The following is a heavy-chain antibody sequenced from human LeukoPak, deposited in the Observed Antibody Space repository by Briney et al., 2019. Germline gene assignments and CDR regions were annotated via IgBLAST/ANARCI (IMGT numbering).Heavy chain of an antibody. D-gene: IGHD1-26*01. Sequence: ASVKVSCKASGYTFTGYYKHWVRQAPGQGLEWMGWINPNSGATNYAQKFQGRVTMTRDTSINTAYMELRRLRSDDTAVYYCAREPTSGSCYGTFDPWGQGTLVTVSS. J-gene: IGHJ5*02. CDR3: AREPTSGSCYGTFDP. V-gene: IGHV1-2*02. CDR2: INPNSGAT. CDR1: GYTFTGYY.